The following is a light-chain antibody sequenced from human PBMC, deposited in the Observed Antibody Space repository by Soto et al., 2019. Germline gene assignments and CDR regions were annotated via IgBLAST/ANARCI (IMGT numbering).Light chain of an antibody. J-gene: IGKJ4*01. CDR3: QQYNSYSLS. Sequence: DIQMPQSPSTLSASVGDRVTITCRASQSISSWLAWYQQKPGKAPKLLIYKASSLESGVPSRFSGSVSGTEFTLTLSSLQPDDFATYYCQQYNSYSLSFGGRT. CDR1: QSISSW. CDR2: KAS. V-gene: IGKV1-5*03.